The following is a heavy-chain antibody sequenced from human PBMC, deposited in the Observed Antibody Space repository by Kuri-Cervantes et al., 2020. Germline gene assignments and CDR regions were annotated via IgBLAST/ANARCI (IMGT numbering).Heavy chain of an antibody. Sequence: SETLSLTCTVSGGSISSYYWSWTRQPAGKGLEWIGRIYTSGSTNYNPSLKSRVTISVDTSKNQFSLKLSSVTAADTAVYYCARDLGDCSGGSCYYYYGMDVWGQGTTVTVSS. J-gene: IGHJ6*02. CDR2: IYTSGST. CDR3: ARDLGDCSGGSCYYYYGMDV. CDR1: GGSISSYY. V-gene: IGHV4-4*07. D-gene: IGHD2-15*01.